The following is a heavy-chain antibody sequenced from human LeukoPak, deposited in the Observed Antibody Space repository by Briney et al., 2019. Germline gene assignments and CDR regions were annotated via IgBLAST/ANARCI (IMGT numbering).Heavy chain of an antibody. CDR2: IYPGDSDT. Sequence: GESLQISCKGSGYSFTTYWIGWVRQMPGKGLERMGIIYPGDSDTRYSPSFQGQVTISADKSITTAYLQWSSLKASDTAMYYCARRVYGSSDFYYAFDYWGQGTLVTVSS. CDR1: GYSFTTYW. J-gene: IGHJ4*02. V-gene: IGHV5-51*01. D-gene: IGHD3-22*01. CDR3: ARRVYGSSDFYYAFDY.